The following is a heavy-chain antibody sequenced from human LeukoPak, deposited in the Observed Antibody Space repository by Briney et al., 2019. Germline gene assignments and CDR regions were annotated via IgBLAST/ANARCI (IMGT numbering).Heavy chain of an antibody. D-gene: IGHD5-18*01. Sequence: ASVKVSCKASGYTFTGYYMHWVRQAPGQGLEWMGRINPNSGGTNYAQKFQGRVTMTRDTSISTAYMELSRLRSDDTAVYYCARMGRRYSYGPSRLLGDAFDIWGQGTMVTVSS. J-gene: IGHJ3*02. CDR2: INPNSGGT. V-gene: IGHV1-2*06. CDR3: ARMGRRYSYGPSRLLGDAFDI. CDR1: GYTFTGYY.